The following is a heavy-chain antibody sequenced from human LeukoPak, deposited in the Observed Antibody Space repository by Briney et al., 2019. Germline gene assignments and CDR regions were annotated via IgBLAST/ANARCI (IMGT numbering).Heavy chain of an antibody. V-gene: IGHV4-34*01. CDR3: ARGGRARTSSWNY. CDR1: GGSFSGYY. D-gene: IGHD6-13*01. CDR2: ITDSGTT. Sequence: PSETLSLTCAIYGGSFSGYYWSWIRQPPGKGLEWIGEITDSGTTNYNPSLKSRVSLSIDTSRRQLSLKVTSVTAADTAVYYCARGGRARTSSWNYWGQEPLVTVSS. J-gene: IGHJ4*02.